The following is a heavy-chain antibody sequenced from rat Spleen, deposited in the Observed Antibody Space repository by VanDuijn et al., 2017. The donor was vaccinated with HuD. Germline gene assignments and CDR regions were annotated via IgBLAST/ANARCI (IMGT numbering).Heavy chain of an antibody. CDR2: INKDSSII. Sequence: EVKLVESGGGLVQPGRSLKLSCTASGFNFNDHWMGWVRQAPGKGLEWIAEINKDSSIIKYSPSLKDKLTISRDNAQNTLYLEMNSLRSEDTAMYYCAAGGGLFDYWGQGVMVTVSS. V-gene: IGHV4-2*01. CDR1: GFNFNDHW. CDR3: AAGGGLFDY. D-gene: IGHD1-11*01. J-gene: IGHJ2*01.